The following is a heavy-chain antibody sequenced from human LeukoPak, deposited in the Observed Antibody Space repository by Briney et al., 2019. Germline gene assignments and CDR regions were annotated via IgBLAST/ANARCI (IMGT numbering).Heavy chain of an antibody. V-gene: IGHV3-53*01. CDR3: ARASSGWLIDY. J-gene: IGHJ4*02. CDR2: IYKSAIT. Sequence: GGSLRLSCAASGFTVSSNYMTWVRQAPGKGLEWVSVIYKSAITYYADTVRGRFTISRDNSKNTLYLQMNSLRAEDTAVYYCARASSGWLIDYWGQGTLVTVSS. D-gene: IGHD6-19*01. CDR1: GFTVSSNY.